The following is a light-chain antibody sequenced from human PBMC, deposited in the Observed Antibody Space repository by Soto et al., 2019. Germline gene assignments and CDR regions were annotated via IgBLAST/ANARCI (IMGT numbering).Light chain of an antibody. J-gene: IGLJ1*01. Sequence: QSALTQPASVSGSPGQSITISCTGTSSDVGGYNHVSWYQQHPGKAPKLMIYEVSNRPLGVSNRFSGSKSGNTASLTISGLQAEDEADYYCTSYTSSSTLDVFGTGTKLTVL. V-gene: IGLV2-14*01. CDR3: TSYTSSSTLDV. CDR1: SSDVGGYNH. CDR2: EVS.